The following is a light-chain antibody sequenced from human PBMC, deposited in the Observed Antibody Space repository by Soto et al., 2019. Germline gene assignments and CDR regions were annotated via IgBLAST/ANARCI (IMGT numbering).Light chain of an antibody. CDR3: QQYGSSPT. Sequence: EIVLTQSPATLSLSPGERATLSCRASQSVSSYLAWYQHKPGQAPRLLIYHASGRATGIPDRFSGSGSGTDFTLTISRLEPEDFAVYYCQQYGSSPTFGQGTKVEIK. V-gene: IGKV3-20*01. J-gene: IGKJ1*01. CDR1: QSVSSY. CDR2: HAS.